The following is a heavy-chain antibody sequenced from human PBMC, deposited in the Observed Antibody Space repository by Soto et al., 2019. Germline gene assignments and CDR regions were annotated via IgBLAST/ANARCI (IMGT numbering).Heavy chain of an antibody. Sequence: PGESLKISCKGSGYSFTSYWIVWVRQMPGKGLDWMGIIYPGDSDTRYSPSFQGQVTISADKSISTAYLQWSSLKASDTAMYYCARKPDVLYESSGYQILGAFYIWGQGTMVTVSS. CDR1: GYSFTSYW. CDR2: IYPGDSDT. D-gene: IGHD3-22*01. J-gene: IGHJ3*02. V-gene: IGHV5-51*01. CDR3: ARKPDVLYESSGYQILGAFYI.